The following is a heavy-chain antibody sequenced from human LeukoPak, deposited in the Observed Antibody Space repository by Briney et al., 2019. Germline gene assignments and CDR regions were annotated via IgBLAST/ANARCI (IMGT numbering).Heavy chain of an antibody. CDR2: IYTSGST. Sequence: SETLSLTCTVSGGSISSGSYYWSWIRQPAGKGLEWIGRIYTSGSTNYNPSLKSRVTISVDTSKNQFSLKLSSVTAADTAVYYCARDFLPYCSSTSCYPLGAFDIWGQGTMVTVSS. CDR1: GGSISSGSYY. CDR3: ARDFLPYCSSTSCYPLGAFDI. D-gene: IGHD2-2*01. J-gene: IGHJ3*02. V-gene: IGHV4-61*02.